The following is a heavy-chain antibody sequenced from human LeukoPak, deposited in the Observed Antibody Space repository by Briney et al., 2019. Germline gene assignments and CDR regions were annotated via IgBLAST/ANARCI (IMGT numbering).Heavy chain of an antibody. D-gene: IGHD5-18*01. J-gene: IGHJ4*02. CDR2: IYTSGST. CDR3: ARQYSYGSSDY. V-gene: IGHV4-61*02. Sequence: PSETLSLTCTVSGGSISSGSYYWSWIRQPAGKGLEWIGRIYTSGSTNYNPSLKSRVTISVDTSKNQFSLNLSSVTAADTAVYYCARQYSYGSSDYWGQGTLVTVSS. CDR1: GGSISSGSYY.